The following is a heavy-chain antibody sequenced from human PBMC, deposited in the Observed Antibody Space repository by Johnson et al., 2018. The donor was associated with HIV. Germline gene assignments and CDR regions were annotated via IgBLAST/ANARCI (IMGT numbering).Heavy chain of an antibody. D-gene: IGHD3-22*01. Sequence: EVQLVESGGGLVQPGGSLRLSCAASGFTFSSYDMHWVRQATGKGLEWVSAIGTAGDTYYPGSVKGRFTISRDNSKNTLYLQMNSLRAEDTAVYYCAKYHDYYDSSGSAFDIWGQGTMVTVSS. J-gene: IGHJ3*02. CDR1: GFTFSSYD. V-gene: IGHV3-13*01. CDR2: IGTAGDT. CDR3: AKYHDYYDSSGSAFDI.